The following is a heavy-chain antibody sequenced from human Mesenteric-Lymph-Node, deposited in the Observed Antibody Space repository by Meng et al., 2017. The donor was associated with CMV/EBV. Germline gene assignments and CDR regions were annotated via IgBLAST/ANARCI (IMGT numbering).Heavy chain of an antibody. D-gene: IGHD3-22*01. CDR2: ISSSSSTI. CDR3: AKDPNDLTYYYESSGPFDY. V-gene: IGHV3-48*04. Sequence: GESLKISCAASGFTFSSYSMNWVRQAPGKGLEWVSYISSSSSTIYYADSVKGRFTISRDNAKNSLYLQMNSLRAEDTAVYYCAKDPNDLTYYYESSGPFDYWGQGTLVTVSS. J-gene: IGHJ4*02. CDR1: GFTFSSYS.